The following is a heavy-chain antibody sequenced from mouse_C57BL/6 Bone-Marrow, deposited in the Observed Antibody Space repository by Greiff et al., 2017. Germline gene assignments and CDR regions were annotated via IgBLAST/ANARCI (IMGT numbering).Heavy chain of an antibody. J-gene: IGHJ4*01. CDR3: AREGYSYAMDY. V-gene: IGHV5-4*01. Sequence: DVHLVESGGGLVKPGGSLKLSCAASGFTFSSYAMSWVRQTPEKRLEWVATISDGGSYTYYPDNVKGRFTISRDNAKNNLYLQMSHLKSEDTAMYYCAREGYSYAMDYWGQGTSVTVSS. CDR2: ISDGGSYT. D-gene: IGHD2-3*01. CDR1: GFTFSSYA.